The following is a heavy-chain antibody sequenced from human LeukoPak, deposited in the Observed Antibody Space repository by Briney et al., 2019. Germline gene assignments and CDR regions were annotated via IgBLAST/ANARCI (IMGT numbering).Heavy chain of an antibody. CDR3: ARVGSSWSLDY. CDR2: IKQDGIEN. D-gene: IGHD6-13*01. Sequence: GGSLRLSCAASGFTFSSYWMTWVRQAPGNGLEWVANIKQDGIENHYVDPVKGRFTISRDNAKNSLYLQMNSLRADDTAVYYCARVGSSWSLDYWGQGTLVTVSS. V-gene: IGHV3-7*03. CDR1: GFTFSSYW. J-gene: IGHJ4*02.